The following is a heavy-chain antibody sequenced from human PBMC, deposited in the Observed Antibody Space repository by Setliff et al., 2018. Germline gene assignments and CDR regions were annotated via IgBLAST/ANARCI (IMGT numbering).Heavy chain of an antibody. D-gene: IGHD2-8*01. CDR3: SGLVRFCTRTTCQRLSGDDF. CDR1: GYTFINFG. Sequence: GASVKVSCKASGYTFINFGISWVRQAPGQGLEWVGWISPYTGNTYYAPRLQDRVTLTADTSTNTAYMELRSLISDDTAVYYCSGLVRFCTRTTCQRLSGDDFWGQGTLVTSPQ. CDR2: ISPYTGNT. V-gene: IGHV1-18*01. J-gene: IGHJ4*02.